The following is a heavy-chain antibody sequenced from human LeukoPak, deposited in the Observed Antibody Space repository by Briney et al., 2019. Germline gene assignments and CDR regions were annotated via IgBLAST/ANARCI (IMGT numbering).Heavy chain of an antibody. CDR3: VRHEGSISGWPFDY. CDR1: GFTFTKYW. J-gene: IGHJ4*02. V-gene: IGHV5-51*01. CDR2: MYLGDSET. D-gene: IGHD6-19*01. Sequence: GESLKISRKGSGFTFTKYWIGWVRQMPGKGLEWMGIMYLGDSETRYSPSFQGQVTISADKSISTVFLQWSSLMASDTAMYYCVRHEGSISGWPFDYWGQGTLVTVSS.